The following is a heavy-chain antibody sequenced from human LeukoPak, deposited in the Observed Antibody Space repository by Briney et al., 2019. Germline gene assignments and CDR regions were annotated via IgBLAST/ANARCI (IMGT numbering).Heavy chain of an antibody. D-gene: IGHD3-10*01. J-gene: IGHJ6*03. CDR3: ARGPLLLWFGELPRTNPYYYYYMDV. CDR1: GYTFTGYY. Sequence: ASVKVSCKASGYTFTGYYIHWVRQAPGQGLEWMGWISTYNGGTNYAQKFQGRVTMTRDTSISTAYMELSRLRSDDTAVYYCARGPLLLWFGELPRTNPYYYYYMDVWGKGTTVTISS. V-gene: IGHV1-2*02. CDR2: ISTYNGGT.